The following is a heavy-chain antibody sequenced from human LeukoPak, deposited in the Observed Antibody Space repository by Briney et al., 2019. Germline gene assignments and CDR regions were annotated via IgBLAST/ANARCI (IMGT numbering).Heavy chain of an antibody. V-gene: IGHV3-33*01. CDR1: GFTFSSYG. D-gene: IGHD3-22*01. J-gene: IGHJ4*02. CDR3: ARGYDSSGSIFDY. Sequence: PGGSLRLSCAASGFTFSSYGMHWVRQAPGKGLEWVAVIWYDGSNKYYADSVKGRFTISRDNSKNTLYLQMNSLRAEDTAVYYCARGYDSSGSIFDYWGQGILVTVSS. CDR2: IWYDGSNK.